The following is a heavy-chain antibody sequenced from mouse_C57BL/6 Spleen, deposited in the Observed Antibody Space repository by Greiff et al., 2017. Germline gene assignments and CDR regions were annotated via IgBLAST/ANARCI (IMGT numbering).Heavy chain of an antibody. V-gene: IGHV5-9-1*02. D-gene: IGHD2-4*01. CDR2: ISSGGDYI. Sequence: EVNVVESGEGLVKPGGSLKLSCAASGFTFSSYAMSWVRQTPEKRLEWVAYISSGGDYIYYADTVKGRFTISRDNARNTLYLQMSSLKYEDTAMDYCTREGDYDGRYYFDYWGQGTTLTVSS. J-gene: IGHJ2*01. CDR3: TREGDYDGRYYFDY. CDR1: GFTFSSYA.